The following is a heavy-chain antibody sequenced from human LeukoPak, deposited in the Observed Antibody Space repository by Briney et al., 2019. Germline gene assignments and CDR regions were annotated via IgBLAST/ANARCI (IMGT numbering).Heavy chain of an antibody. D-gene: IGHD3-22*01. CDR1: GFTFNNYA. CDR3: AKSSYYDTSGFYREYYFDY. Sequence: GESLRLSCAASGFTFNNYAMSWVRQAPGKGLEWVSAISVSGGSTYYADSVKGRFTISRDNSKNTLYLQMNSLRAEDTAVYYCAKSSYYDTSGFYREYYFDYWGQGTLVTVSS. V-gene: IGHV3-23*01. J-gene: IGHJ4*02. CDR2: ISVSGGST.